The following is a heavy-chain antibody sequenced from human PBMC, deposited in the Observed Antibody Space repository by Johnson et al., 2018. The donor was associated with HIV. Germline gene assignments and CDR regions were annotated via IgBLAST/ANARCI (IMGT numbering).Heavy chain of an antibody. D-gene: IGHD6-6*01. J-gene: IGHJ3*02. CDR2: IWYDGSNK. Sequence: VQLVESGGGVVQPGRSLRLSCAASGFTFSSYGMHWVRQAPGKGLEWVAVIWYDGSNKYYADSVKGRFTISRDNSKNTLYLQMNSLRAEDTAVYYCARVGQKLVPVPRGAFDIWGQGTMVTVSS. CDR3: ARVGQKLVPVPRGAFDI. CDR1: GFTFSSYG. V-gene: IGHV3-30*19.